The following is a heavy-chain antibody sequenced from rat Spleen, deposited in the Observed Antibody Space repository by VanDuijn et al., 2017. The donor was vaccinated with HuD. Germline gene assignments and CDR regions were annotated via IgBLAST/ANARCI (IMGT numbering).Heavy chain of an antibody. Sequence: EVQLVESDGGLVQPGRSLKLSCAASGFTFSDYYMAWVRQAPTKGLDWVATIIYDGSRTYYRASVKGRFTISRDNAKSTLSLQMDSLRSEDTATYYCARRHYGYTDYFDYWGQGVMVTVSS. D-gene: IGHD1-9*01. CDR3: ARRHYGYTDYFDY. CDR1: GFTFSDYY. J-gene: IGHJ2*01. CDR2: IIYDGSRT. V-gene: IGHV5S10*01.